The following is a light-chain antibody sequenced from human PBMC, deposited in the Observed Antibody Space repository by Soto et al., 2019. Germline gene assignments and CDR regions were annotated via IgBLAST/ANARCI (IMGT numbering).Light chain of an antibody. CDR2: DAS. CDR3: LKCSIWPFT. J-gene: IGKJ4*01. Sequence: EIVLTQSPATLSLSPGNRATLSCRASQRVSGYFAWYQQQPGSAPRLLIYDASNRATVIPARFSGSWTGTAFSLTISCLELDSSVVYYCLKCSIWPFTFGGGIKVEI. V-gene: IGKV3-11*01. CDR1: QRVSGY.